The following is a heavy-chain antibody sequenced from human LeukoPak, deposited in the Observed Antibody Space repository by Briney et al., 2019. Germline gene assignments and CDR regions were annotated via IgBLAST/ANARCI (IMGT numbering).Heavy chain of an antibody. D-gene: IGHD3-10*01. CDR3: TRGARFGELYSWFDP. CDR1: GFTFINAW. Sequence: GGSLRLSCAASGFTFINAWMAWVRQAPGKGLEWVANIKQDGSEQYYVDSVKGRFTISRDNAKNSLYLQMSSLRVDDAALYHCTRGARFGELYSWFDPWGLGTLVTVSS. V-gene: IGHV3-7*01. CDR2: IKQDGSEQ. J-gene: IGHJ5*02.